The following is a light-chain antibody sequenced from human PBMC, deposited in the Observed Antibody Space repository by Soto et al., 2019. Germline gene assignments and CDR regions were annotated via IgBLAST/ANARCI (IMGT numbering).Light chain of an antibody. CDR1: SSDVGSFNL. V-gene: IGLV2-23*02. J-gene: IGLJ1*01. Sequence: QSALTQPASVSGSPGQSISISCTGGSSDVGSFNLVFWYQQFPGTAPKLLIYEVTKRPSGVSDRFSGSKSGNTASLTIAGLQAEDEADYYCCSYAGSSTFVFGTGTKVTVL. CDR2: EVT. CDR3: CSYAGSSTFV.